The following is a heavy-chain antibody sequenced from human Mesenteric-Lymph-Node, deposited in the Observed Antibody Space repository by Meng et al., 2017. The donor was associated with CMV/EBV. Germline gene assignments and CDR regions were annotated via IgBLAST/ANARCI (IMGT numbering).Heavy chain of an antibody. CDR1: GGSFSDYY. Sequence: SETLSLTCAVFGGSFSDYYWTWIRQTPGKGLEWIGEIDHSGSTDYNPSLKSRVTISVDTSISTAYLQWSSLKASDTAMYFCARGAILGSTKSYVDSWGQGTLVTVSS. J-gene: IGHJ4*02. V-gene: IGHV4-34*01. CDR2: IDHSGST. D-gene: IGHD1-26*01. CDR3: ARGAILGSTKSYVDS.